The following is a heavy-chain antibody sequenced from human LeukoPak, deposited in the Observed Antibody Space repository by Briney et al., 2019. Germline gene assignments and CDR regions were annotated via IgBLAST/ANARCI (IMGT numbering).Heavy chain of an antibody. V-gene: IGHV4-34*01. CDR2: INHSGST. Sequence: SPSETLSLTCAVYGGSFSGYYWSWIRQPPGKGLEWIGEINHSGSTNYNPSLKSRVTISVDTSENQFSLKLSSVTAADTAVYYCARVFPAEDYFDYWGQGTLVTVSS. D-gene: IGHD2-2*01. CDR1: GGSFSGYY. J-gene: IGHJ4*02. CDR3: ARVFPAEDYFDY.